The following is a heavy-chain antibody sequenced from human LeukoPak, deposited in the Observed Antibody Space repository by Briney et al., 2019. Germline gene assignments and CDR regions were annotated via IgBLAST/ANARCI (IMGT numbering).Heavy chain of an antibody. D-gene: IGHD4-11*01. CDR3: AKWVQYSNYQFDD. CDR2: ISRSDGST. Sequence: HPGGSLRLSCAASGFTFSRSAMSWVRQAPGKGLEWVSAISRSDGSTYYADSVKGRFTISRDNSKNTLYLQMNSLRAEDTAVYYCAKWVQYSNYQFDDWGQGTLVTVSS. V-gene: IGHV3-23*01. CDR1: GFTFSRSA. J-gene: IGHJ4*02.